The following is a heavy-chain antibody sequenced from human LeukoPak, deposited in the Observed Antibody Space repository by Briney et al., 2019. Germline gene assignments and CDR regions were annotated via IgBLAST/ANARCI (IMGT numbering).Heavy chain of an antibody. CDR3: ARGDLPPQTFDY. D-gene: IGHD5-24*01. Sequence: GGSLRLSCAASGFSFSSHGMSWVRQAPGKGLEWVSGIIGGAGGTYYADSVKGRFTISRDNAKSTLYLQMNSLRAEDTAVYYCARGDLPPQTFDYWGQGTLVTVSS. CDR1: GFSFSSHG. CDR2: IIGGAGGT. J-gene: IGHJ4*02. V-gene: IGHV3-23*01.